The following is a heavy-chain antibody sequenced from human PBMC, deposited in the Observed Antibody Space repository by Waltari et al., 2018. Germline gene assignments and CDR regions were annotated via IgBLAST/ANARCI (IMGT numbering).Heavy chain of an antibody. CDR1: GYTFNNYG. Sequence: QVQLVQSGAEVKKPGASVKVSCKASGYTFNNYGISWVRQAPGQGLEWMGWLSAFNGNTNYAEKLQGRVTMTTDTSTSTAYMELRSLRSDDTAVYYCARDPAYYDSSGYYPWGQGTLVTVSS. CDR2: LSAFNGNT. D-gene: IGHD3-22*01. CDR3: ARDPAYYDSSGYYP. V-gene: IGHV1-18*01. J-gene: IGHJ5*02.